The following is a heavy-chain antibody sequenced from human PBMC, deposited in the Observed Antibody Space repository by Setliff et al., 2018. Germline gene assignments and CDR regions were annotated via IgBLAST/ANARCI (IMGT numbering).Heavy chain of an antibody. J-gene: IGHJ4*02. D-gene: IGHD2-8*01. CDR3: SRLVRYCSKTTCQTASGAEL. CDR2: ISVYTGNT. V-gene: IGHV1-18*01. Sequence: ASVKVSCKASGYTFSHSGITWVRQAPGQGLEWMGWISVYTGNTNYAPKLQGRVTMTTDASTSTAYMELRGLTSDDTAVYYCSRLVRYCSKTTCQTASGAELWGQGTPVTVSS. CDR1: GYTFSHSG.